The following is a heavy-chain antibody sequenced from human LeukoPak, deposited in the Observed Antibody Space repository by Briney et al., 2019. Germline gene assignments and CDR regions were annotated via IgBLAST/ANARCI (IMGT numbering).Heavy chain of an antibody. CDR3: ARRPSWSPGIVGAVDY. CDR2: INHSGST. Sequence: PSETLSLTCAVYGGSFSGYYWSWIRQPPGKGLEWIGEINHSGSTNYNPSLKSRVTISVDTSKNQFSLKLSSVTAADTAVYYCARRPSWSPGIVGAVDYWAREPWSPSPQ. V-gene: IGHV4-34*01. D-gene: IGHD1-26*01. J-gene: IGHJ4*02. CDR1: GGSFSGYY.